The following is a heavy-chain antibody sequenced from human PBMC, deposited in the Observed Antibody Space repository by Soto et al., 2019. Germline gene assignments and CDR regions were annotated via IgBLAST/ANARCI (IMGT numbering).Heavy chain of an antibody. Sequence: PSETLSLTCAVYGGSFSGYDWSWIRQPPGKGLEWIGEINHSGSTNYNPSLKSRVTISVDTSKNQFSLKLSSVTAADTAVYYRARVRGAGSPGHKKTWSAPWGKGTPVPVSP. CDR2: INHSGST. D-gene: IGHD3-10*01. V-gene: IGHV4-34*01. J-gene: IGHJ5*02. CDR3: ARVRGAGSPGHKKTWSAP. CDR1: GGSFSGYD.